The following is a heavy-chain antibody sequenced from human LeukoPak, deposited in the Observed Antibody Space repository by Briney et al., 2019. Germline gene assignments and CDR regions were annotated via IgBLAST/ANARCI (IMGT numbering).Heavy chain of an antibody. V-gene: IGHV3-11*06. CDR3: ARDGDTVLTRGYYYYMDV. CDR1: GFTFSGYY. CDR2: ISSSSSYI. D-gene: IGHD4-23*01. J-gene: IGHJ6*03. Sequence: GGSLRLSCAASGFTFSGYYMSWIRQAPGKGLEWVSYISSSSSYIYYADSVKGRFTISRDNARNSLYLQMNSLRAEDTALYYCARDGDTVLTRGYYYYMDVWGKGTTVTVSS.